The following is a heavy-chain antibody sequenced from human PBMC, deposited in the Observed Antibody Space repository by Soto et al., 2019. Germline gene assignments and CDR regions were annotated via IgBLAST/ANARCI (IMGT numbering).Heavy chain of an antibody. Sequence: QVQLVQSGAEVKKPGASVKVSCKPSGYTFTSYGITWVRQAPGQGLEWVGWISAYNGNTNYAQKFQGRVTMTTDTSTSTAYMGLRSLGSDDTAVYYCASGWFGEFVYQFDYWGQGTLVTVSS. CDR2: ISAYNGNT. V-gene: IGHV1-18*01. CDR3: ASGWFGEFVYQFDY. CDR1: GYTFTSYG. J-gene: IGHJ4*02. D-gene: IGHD3-10*01.